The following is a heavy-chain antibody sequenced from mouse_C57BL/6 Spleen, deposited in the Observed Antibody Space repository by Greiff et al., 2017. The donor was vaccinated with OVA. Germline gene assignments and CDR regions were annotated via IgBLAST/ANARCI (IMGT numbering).Heavy chain of an antibody. CDR3: ARDYYGSSYVHYFDY. J-gene: IGHJ2*01. Sequence: QVQLKQSGAELVKPGASVKISCKASGYAFSSYWMNWVKQRPGKGLEWIGQIYPGDGDTNYNGKFKGKATLTADKSSSTAYMQLSSLTSEDSAVYFCARDYYGSSYVHYFDYWGQGTTLTVSS. CDR1: GYAFSSYW. D-gene: IGHD1-1*01. CDR2: IYPGDGDT. V-gene: IGHV1-80*01.